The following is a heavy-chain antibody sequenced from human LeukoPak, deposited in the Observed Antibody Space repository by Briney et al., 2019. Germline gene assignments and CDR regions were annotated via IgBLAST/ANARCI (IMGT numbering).Heavy chain of an antibody. CDR2: INHSGST. CDR3: ARGDRHYYYYMDV. CDR1: GGSFSGYY. V-gene: IGHV4-34*01. Sequence: PSETLSLTCAVYGGSFSGYYWSWIRQPPGKGLEWIGEINHSGSTNYNPSLKSRVTISVDTSKNQFSLKLSSVTAADTAVYYCARGDRHYYYYMDVWAKGPRSPSP. J-gene: IGHJ6*03.